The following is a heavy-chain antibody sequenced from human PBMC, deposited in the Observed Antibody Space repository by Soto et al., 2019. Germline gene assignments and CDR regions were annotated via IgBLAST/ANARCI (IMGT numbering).Heavy chain of an antibody. CDR3: ARDLPLEYSGYDYAFDI. CDR1: GFTFSSYA. CDR2: ISYDGSNK. D-gene: IGHD5-12*01. V-gene: IGHV3-30*14. J-gene: IGHJ3*02. Sequence: SLRLSCAASGFTFSSYAMHWVRQAPGKGLEWVAVISYDGSNKYYADSVKGRFTISRHNSKNTLYLQMNSLRAEDTAVYYCARDLPLEYSGYDYAFDIWGQGTMVTVSS.